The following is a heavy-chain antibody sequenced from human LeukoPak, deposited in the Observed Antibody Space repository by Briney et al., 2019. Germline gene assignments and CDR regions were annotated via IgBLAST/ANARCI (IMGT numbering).Heavy chain of an antibody. CDR2: ILNSGSA. J-gene: IGHJ5*02. CDR1: GGSFSNYH. V-gene: IGHV4-59*01. CDR3: PRGRDGYDP. D-gene: IGHD5-24*01. Sequence: SETLSLTCTVSGGSFSNYHWSWIRQPPGKGLEWIGYILNSGSANYNPSLKSRVTISRDTSKNQFSLKVSSMTAADTAIYYCPRGRDGYDPWGQGTLVIVSS.